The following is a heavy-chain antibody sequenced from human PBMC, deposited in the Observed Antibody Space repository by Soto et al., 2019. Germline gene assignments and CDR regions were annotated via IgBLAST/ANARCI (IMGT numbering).Heavy chain of an antibody. J-gene: IGHJ5*02. D-gene: IGHD2-21*02. CDR2: INTYNGDT. V-gene: IGHV1-18*01. Sequence: VASGKVSCKAVNYTFTRYGITWVRQAPGQGLEGMGWINTYNGDTKYAQKFQGRVTMTTDTSTNIAYMELRSLRSDDTAVYYCAREYCGGDCYRQVVLYWLDPWGQGNLVTVSS. CDR3: AREYCGGDCYRQVVLYWLDP. CDR1: NYTFTRYG.